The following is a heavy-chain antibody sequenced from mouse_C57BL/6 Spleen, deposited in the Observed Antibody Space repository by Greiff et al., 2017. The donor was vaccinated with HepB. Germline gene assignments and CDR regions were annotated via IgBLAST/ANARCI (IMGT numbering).Heavy chain of an antibody. CDR2: IDPEDGET. D-gene: IGHD1-1*01. CDR3: ATLYGSSPSYWYFDV. CDR1: GFNIKDYY. V-gene: IGHV14-2*01. J-gene: IGHJ1*03. Sequence: VQLQQSGAELVKPGASVKLSCTASGFNIKDYYMHWVKQRTEQGLEWIGRIDPEDGETKYAPKFQGKATITADTSSNTAYLQLSSLTSEDTAVYYCATLYGSSPSYWYFDVWGTGTTVTVSS.